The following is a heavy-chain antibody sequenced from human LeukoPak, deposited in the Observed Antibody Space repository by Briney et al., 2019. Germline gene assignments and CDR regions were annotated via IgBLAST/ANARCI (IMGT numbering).Heavy chain of an antibody. J-gene: IGHJ4*02. CDR2: ISGSGGST. V-gene: IGHV3-23*01. CDR3: AKDGLRLGELSFGYFDY. Sequence: PGGSLRHSCAASGCTFSRYAMSGVRQAPGKGLDWVSAISGSGGSTYYADSVKGRFTISRDNSKNTLYLQMNSLRAEDTAVYYCAKDGLRLGELSFGYFDYWGQGTLVTVSS. D-gene: IGHD3-16*02. CDR1: GCTFSRYA.